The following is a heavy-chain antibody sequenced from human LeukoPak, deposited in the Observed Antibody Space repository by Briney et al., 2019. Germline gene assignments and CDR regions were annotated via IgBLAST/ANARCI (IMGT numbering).Heavy chain of an antibody. D-gene: IGHD2-2*01. V-gene: IGHV3-11*01. Sequence: GGPLRLSCAASGFTFSDYYMSWIRQAPGKGLEWVSYISSSGSTIYYADSVKGRFTISRDNAKNSLYLQMNSLRAEDTAVYYCARVIVPVCFDYWGQGTLVTVSS. CDR1: GFTFSDYY. CDR2: ISSSGSTI. CDR3: ARVIVPVCFDY. J-gene: IGHJ4*02.